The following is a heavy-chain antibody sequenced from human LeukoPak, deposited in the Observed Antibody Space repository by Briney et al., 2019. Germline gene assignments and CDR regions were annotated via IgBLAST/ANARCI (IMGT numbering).Heavy chain of an antibody. CDR2: IYHSGST. CDR1: GGSISSSNW. Sequence: PSGTLSLTCAVSGGSISSSNWWSWVRQPPGKGLEWIGEIYHSGSTNYNPSLKSRVTISVDKSKNQFSLKLSSVTAADTAVYYCAREDDAGDSSGYYESIWFDPWGQGTLVTVSS. D-gene: IGHD3-22*01. CDR3: AREDDAGDSSGYYESIWFDP. J-gene: IGHJ5*02. V-gene: IGHV4-4*02.